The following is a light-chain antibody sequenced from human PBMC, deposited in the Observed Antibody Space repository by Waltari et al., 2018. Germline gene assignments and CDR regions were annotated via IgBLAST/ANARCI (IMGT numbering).Light chain of an antibody. CDR3: QSYDTSLTVV. Sequence: QSVLTQPPSVSGAPGQTVTIPCPGSGPNIGAGYDVHWYQQVPRAAPKLLIYGSTSRPLGVPDRFFGSTSGTSASLAITGLQAEDEAVYYCQSYDTSLTVVFGGGTKLTVL. CDR2: GST. J-gene: IGLJ3*02. V-gene: IGLV1-40*01. CDR1: GPNIGAGYD.